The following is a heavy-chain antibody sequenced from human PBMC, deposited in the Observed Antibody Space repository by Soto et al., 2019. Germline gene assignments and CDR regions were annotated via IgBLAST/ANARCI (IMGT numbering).Heavy chain of an antibody. CDR2: INHSGST. CDR1: GGSFSGYY. V-gene: IGHV4-34*01. CDR3: ARGDITAAAGSDAFDI. Sequence: SETLSLTCAVYGGSFSGYYWSWIRQPPGKGLEWIGEINHSGSTNYNPSLKSRVTISVDTSKNQFSLKLSSVTAADTAVYYCARGDITAAAGSDAFDIWGQGTMVTVSS. J-gene: IGHJ3*02. D-gene: IGHD6-13*01.